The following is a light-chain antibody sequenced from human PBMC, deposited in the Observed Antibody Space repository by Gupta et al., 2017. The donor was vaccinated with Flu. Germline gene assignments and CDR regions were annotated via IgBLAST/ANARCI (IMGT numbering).Light chain of an antibody. V-gene: IGKV1-5*03. CDR3: QQDNSYPWT. CDR1: QSISSW. J-gene: IGKJ1*01. CDR2: KAS. Sequence: PSTLSASVGDRVTITCRASQSISSWLAWFQQKPGKAPKLLISKASSLGSGVPSRFSGSGSGTEFTLTISSLQPDDFATYYCQQDNSYPWTFGQGTKVEIK.